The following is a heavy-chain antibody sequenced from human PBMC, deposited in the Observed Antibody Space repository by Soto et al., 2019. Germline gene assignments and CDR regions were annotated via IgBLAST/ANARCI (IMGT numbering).Heavy chain of an antibody. Sequence: SETLPLTCTVSGGSISSYYWSWIRQPPGKGLEWIGYIYYSGSTNYNPSLKSRVTISVDTSKNQFSLKLSSVTAADTAVYYCARTTAMVIYDYWGQGTLVTVSS. D-gene: IGHD5-18*01. J-gene: IGHJ4*02. CDR1: GGSISSYY. CDR3: ARTTAMVIYDY. CDR2: IYYSGST. V-gene: IGHV4-59*01.